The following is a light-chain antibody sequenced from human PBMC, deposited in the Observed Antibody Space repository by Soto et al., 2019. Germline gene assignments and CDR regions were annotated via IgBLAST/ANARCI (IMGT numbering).Light chain of an antibody. Sequence: DIQMTQSPSTLSASVGDRVTITCRASQRISNWLAWYQQKPGRAPKLLIYDASTLESGVPSRFSGSGAGTEFTLTISSLQPDDFATYYCQQYNTFSQTFGQGTKVDIK. CDR1: QRISNW. CDR2: DAS. J-gene: IGKJ1*01. CDR3: QQYNTFSQT. V-gene: IGKV1-5*01.